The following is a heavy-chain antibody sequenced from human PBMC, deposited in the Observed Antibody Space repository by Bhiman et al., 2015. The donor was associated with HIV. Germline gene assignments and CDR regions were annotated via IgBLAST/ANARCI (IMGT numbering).Heavy chain of an antibody. CDR1: GFTFSSHS. Sequence: EVQLVESGGGVVQPGKSLRLSCAASGFTFSSHSMTWVRQAPGKGLEWVSSITSSSRYIQYADSVKGRFTISRDNAKNSLYLQMNSLRAEDTAVFYCARDRPYNWNWGGYFYGLDVWGQGTTVTVSS. V-gene: IGHV3-21*03. J-gene: IGHJ6*02. CDR3: ARDRPYNWNWGGYFYGLDV. CDR2: ITSSSRYI. D-gene: IGHD1-7*01.